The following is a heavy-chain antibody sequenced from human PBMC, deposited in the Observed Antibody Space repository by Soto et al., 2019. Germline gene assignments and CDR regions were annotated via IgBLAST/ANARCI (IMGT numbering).Heavy chain of an antibody. D-gene: IGHD3-16*01. J-gene: IGHJ4*02. CDR2: IYYSGST. CDR3: AALPGGAGRDY. Sequence: PSETLSLTCTVSGGSISSSSYYWGWIRQPPGKGLEWIGSIYYSGSTYYNPSLKSRVTISVDTSKNQFSLKLSSVTAADTAVYYCAALPGGAGRDYWGQGTLVTVSS. V-gene: IGHV4-39*01. CDR1: GGSISSSSYY.